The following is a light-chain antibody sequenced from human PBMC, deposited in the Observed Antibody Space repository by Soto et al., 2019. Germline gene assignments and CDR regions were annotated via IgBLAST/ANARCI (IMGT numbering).Light chain of an antibody. Sequence: DIQMTQSPSSVSASVGDRVTITCRASQGISSWVGWYQQKPGRAPNLLIYDASSLQSGVPSRFSGSGSGTEFTLTISSLQPEDFATYYCQQADTFPLTFGGGTKVDIK. CDR2: DAS. CDR1: QGISSW. CDR3: QQADTFPLT. J-gene: IGKJ4*01. V-gene: IGKV1-12*01.